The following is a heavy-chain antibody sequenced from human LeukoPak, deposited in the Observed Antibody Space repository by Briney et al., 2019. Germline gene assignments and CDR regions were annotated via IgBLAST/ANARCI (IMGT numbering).Heavy chain of an antibody. CDR1: GFTLSDYE. CDR3: ARGDGYSPFDY. J-gene: IGHJ4*02. CDR2: SSTSGRTI. Sequence: GGSLRFSCAASGFTLSDYEINWVRQAPGKGLEWVAYSSTSGRTIWYADSVKGRFTFSRDNAKNSLYLQMNSLRTEDTAVYYCARGDGYSPFDYWGQGTLVTVSS. D-gene: IGHD5-24*01. V-gene: IGHV3-48*03.